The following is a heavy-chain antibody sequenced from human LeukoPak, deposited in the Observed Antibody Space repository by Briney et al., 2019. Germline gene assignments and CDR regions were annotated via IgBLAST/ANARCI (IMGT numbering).Heavy chain of an antibody. J-gene: IGHJ6*03. CDR1: GFTFSSYG. CDR3: AKDSGGRYSDSYYYMDV. V-gene: IGHV3-30*02. D-gene: IGHD1-26*01. Sequence: GGSLRLSCAASGFTFSSYGIHWVRQAPGKGLEWVAFIQYDGSNKYYADSVKGRFTISRDNSKNTLYLEMNSLRGEDTAVYYCAKDSGGRYSDSYYYMDVWGKGTTVTVSS. CDR2: IQYDGSNK.